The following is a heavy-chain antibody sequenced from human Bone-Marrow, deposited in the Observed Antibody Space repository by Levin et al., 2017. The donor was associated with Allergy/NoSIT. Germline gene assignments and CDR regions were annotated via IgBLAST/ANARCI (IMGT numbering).Heavy chain of an antibody. CDR2: MNPGSGHT. J-gene: IGHJ5*02. CDR1: GYIFSTYD. D-gene: IGHD2/OR15-2a*01. CDR3: AKAALVRSKSWFDP. V-gene: IGHV1-8*02. Sequence: GESLKISCKASGYIFSTYDIHWVRQASGQGLDWMGWMNPGSGHTGFAQNFQGRVTLSSNTSTSTAYMELSGLTSEDTAVYYCAKAALVRSKSWFDPWGQGTPVIVSS.